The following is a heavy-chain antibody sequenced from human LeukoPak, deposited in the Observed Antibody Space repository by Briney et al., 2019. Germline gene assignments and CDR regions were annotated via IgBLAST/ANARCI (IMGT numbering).Heavy chain of an antibody. D-gene: IGHD3-10*01. Sequence: GESLKISCKGSGYTFISYWIGWVRPMPGKGLEWMGIIYPGDSDTRYSPSFQGQVTISADKSISTTYLQWSSLKASDTAMYYCARGRTYYGSGTYYNGFDYWGQGTLVTVSS. J-gene: IGHJ4*02. CDR3: ARGRTYYGSGTYYNGFDY. CDR1: GYTFISYW. CDR2: IYPGDSDT. V-gene: IGHV5-51*01.